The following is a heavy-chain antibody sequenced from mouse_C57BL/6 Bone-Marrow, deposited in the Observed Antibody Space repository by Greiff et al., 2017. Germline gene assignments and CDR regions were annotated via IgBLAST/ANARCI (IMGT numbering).Heavy chain of an antibody. V-gene: IGHV1-26*01. J-gene: IGHJ2*01. CDR1: GYTFTDYY. Sequence: VQLQQSGPELVKPGASVKISCKASGYTFTDYYMNWVKQSHGKSLEWIGDINPNNGGTSYNQKFKGKATLTVDKSSSTAYMELRSLTSEDSAVYYCARWCFTDYFDYWGQGTTLTVSS. CDR2: INPNNGGT. CDR3: ARWCFTDYFDY. D-gene: IGHD1-1*01.